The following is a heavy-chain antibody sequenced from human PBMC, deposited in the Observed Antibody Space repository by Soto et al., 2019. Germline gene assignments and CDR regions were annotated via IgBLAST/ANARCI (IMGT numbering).Heavy chain of an antibody. CDR1: VFTFSSYA. J-gene: IGHJ6*02. D-gene: IGHD3-9*01. Sequence: PWWSLRLCCAASVFTFSSYAMSWFRQAPGKGLEWVSAISGSGGSTYYADSVKGRFTISRDNSKNTLYLQMNSLRAEDTAVYYCAKDSGYDILTGPNPYGMDVWGQGTTVTVSS. CDR3: AKDSGYDILTGPNPYGMDV. V-gene: IGHV3-23*01. CDR2: ISGSGGST.